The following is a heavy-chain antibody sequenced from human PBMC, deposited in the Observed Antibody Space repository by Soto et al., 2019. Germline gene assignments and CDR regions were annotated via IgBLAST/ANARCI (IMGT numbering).Heavy chain of an antibody. CDR1: GITLSSYA. Sequence: VGSLRLSCAASGITLSSYAMSWVRQAPGKGPEWVSGISASGGSTSYADSVKGRFTISRDNSKNTLYLQMNSLRADDTAVYHCAKGQNSGTYRFYFDYWGQGALVTVSS. J-gene: IGHJ4*02. CDR3: AKGQNSGTYRFYFDY. V-gene: IGHV3-23*01. D-gene: IGHD1-26*01. CDR2: ISASGGST.